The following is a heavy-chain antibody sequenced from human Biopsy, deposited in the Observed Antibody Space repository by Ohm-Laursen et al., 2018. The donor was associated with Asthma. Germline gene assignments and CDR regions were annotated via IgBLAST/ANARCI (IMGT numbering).Heavy chain of an antibody. J-gene: IGHJ6*02. V-gene: IGHV1-69*13. CDR1: GGTFSNFA. CDR2: IMTVFGTT. D-gene: IGHD6-19*01. Sequence: SVKVSCKDPGGTFSNFAISWVRQAPGQGLEWLGGIMTVFGTTNYAQKFQGRVTITADESTSTAYMEVTSLRSEDTAIYYCARCQVGYSSGWSLLLKKIYYSGMDVWGQGTAATVSS. CDR3: ARCQVGYSSGWSLLLKKIYYSGMDV.